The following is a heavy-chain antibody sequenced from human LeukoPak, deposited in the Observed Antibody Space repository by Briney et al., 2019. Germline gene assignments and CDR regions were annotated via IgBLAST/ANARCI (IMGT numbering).Heavy chain of an antibody. CDR2: INPSGGST. Sequence: AASVTVSCKASGYTFTSYYMHWVRQAPGQGLEWMGIINPSGGSTSYAQKFQGRVTMTRDTSTSTVYMELSSLRSEDTAVYYCARDGVECSSSSSLDYWGQGTLVTVSS. D-gene: IGHD6-6*01. CDR1: GYTFTSYY. V-gene: IGHV1-46*01. CDR3: ARDGVECSSSSSLDY. J-gene: IGHJ4*02.